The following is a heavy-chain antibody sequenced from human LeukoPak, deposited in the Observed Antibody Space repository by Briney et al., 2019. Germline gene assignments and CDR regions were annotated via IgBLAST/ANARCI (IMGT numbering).Heavy chain of an antibody. CDR2: ISGSGLST. CDR3: AKQKGYCSGGSCYYSDY. Sequence: GGSLRLSCAASGFTFSNYAISWVRQAPGKGLEWVSAISGSGLSTYYADSVKGRFTISRDNSKNTLYLQMNSLRAEDTARYYCAKQKGYCSGGSCYYSDYWGQGTLVTVSS. J-gene: IGHJ4*02. CDR1: GFTFSNYA. V-gene: IGHV3-23*01. D-gene: IGHD2-15*01.